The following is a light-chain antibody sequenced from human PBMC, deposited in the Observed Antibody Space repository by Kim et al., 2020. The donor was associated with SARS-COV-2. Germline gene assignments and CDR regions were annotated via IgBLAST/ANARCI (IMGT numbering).Light chain of an antibody. CDR1: QSVSSSY. CDR2: GAS. V-gene: IGKV3-20*01. CDR3: QQYGSSRVA. J-gene: IGKJ1*01. Sequence: SPGERATLSCRASQSVSSSYLAWYQQKPGQAPRLLIYGASSRATGIPDRFSGSGSGTDFTLTISRLEPEDFAVYYCQQYGSSRVAFGQGTKVDIK.